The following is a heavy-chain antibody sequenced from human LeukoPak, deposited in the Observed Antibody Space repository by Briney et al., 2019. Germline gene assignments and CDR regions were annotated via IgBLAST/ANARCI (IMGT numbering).Heavy chain of an antibody. CDR2: IRYDESNE. CDR1: GFTFSSYA. V-gene: IGHV3-30*02. J-gene: IGHJ4*02. D-gene: IGHD3-16*01. Sequence: GGSLRLSCAASGFTFSSYAMSWVRQAPGKGLEWVAFIRYDESNEYYADSVKGRFTISRDNSKNTLYLQMNSLRADDTAVYYCVKDSSWMGEYYFDYWGQGTLVTVSS. CDR3: VKDSSWMGEYYFDY.